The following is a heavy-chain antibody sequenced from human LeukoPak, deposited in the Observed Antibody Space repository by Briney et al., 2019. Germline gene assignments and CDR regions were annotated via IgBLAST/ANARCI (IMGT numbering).Heavy chain of an antibody. CDR1: GGSISSYY. CDR3: ARVTGGYCSSTSCLNWFDP. CDR2: INQSGST. Sequence: SETLSLTCTVSGGSISSYYWSWIRQPPGQGLEWIGEINQSGSTNYNPSLERRVTMSVDTSKNQVFLKLTSVTAADTAVYYCARVTGGYCSSTSCLNWFDPWGQGTLVTVSS. V-gene: IGHV4-34*01. J-gene: IGHJ5*02. D-gene: IGHD2-2*01.